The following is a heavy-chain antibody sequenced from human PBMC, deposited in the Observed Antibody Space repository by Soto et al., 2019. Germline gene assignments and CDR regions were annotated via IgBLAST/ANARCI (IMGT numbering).Heavy chain of an antibody. Sequence: GGSLRLSCAASGFTFSSYGMHWVRQAPGKGLEWVAVISYDGSNKYYADSVKGRFTISRDNSKNTLYLQMNSLRAEDTAVYYCAKDRDSSGWADAFDIWGQGTMVTVSS. CDR2: ISYDGSNK. CDR3: AKDRDSSGWADAFDI. V-gene: IGHV3-30*18. D-gene: IGHD6-19*01. CDR1: GFTFSSYG. J-gene: IGHJ3*02.